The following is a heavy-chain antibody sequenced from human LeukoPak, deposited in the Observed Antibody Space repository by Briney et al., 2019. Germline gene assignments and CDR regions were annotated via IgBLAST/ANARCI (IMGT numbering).Heavy chain of an antibody. CDR1: GYAFTGYY. D-gene: IGHD5-18*01. Sequence: ASVKVSCKASGYAFTGYYMHWVRQAPGQGLEWMRWINCNSGGTNYAQKFQGRVTMTRDTSINTAYMEVSRLRSDDTAVYYCARIGGSGYTYGTFDYWGQGTLVTVSS. CDR3: ARIGGSGYTYGTFDY. J-gene: IGHJ4*02. CDR2: INCNSGGT. V-gene: IGHV1-2*02.